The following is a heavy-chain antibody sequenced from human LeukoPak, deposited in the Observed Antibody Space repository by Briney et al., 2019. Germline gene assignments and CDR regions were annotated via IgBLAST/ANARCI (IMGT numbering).Heavy chain of an antibody. D-gene: IGHD3-16*01. CDR2: ISKGSTYI. CDR3: ARDLFDFYTWGSYGSFDI. Sequence: PGGSLRLSCAAPGFNFSTHTMNWVRQAPGKGLEWVSSISKGSTYIYYTDSVKGRFTISRDNAKNSLYLQMNSLRAEDTAVYYCARDLFDFYTWGSYGSFDIWGQGTMVTVSS. J-gene: IGHJ3*02. CDR1: GFNFSTHT. V-gene: IGHV3-21*01.